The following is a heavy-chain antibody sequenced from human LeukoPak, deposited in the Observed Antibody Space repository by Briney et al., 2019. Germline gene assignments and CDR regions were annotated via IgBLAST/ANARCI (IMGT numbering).Heavy chain of an antibody. CDR3: ARGPWGSYGMAV. D-gene: IGHD7-27*01. CDR1: GYTFIDYY. J-gene: IGHJ6*02. CDR2: LNPNRGDT. Sequence: ASVKVSCKASGYTFIDYYIQWVRQAPGQGLEWMGRLNPNRGDTEYAEKFQGRVTMTGDTSIFTAYMELGGLRSDDTAVYYCARGPWGSYGMAVWGQGTTVTVSS. V-gene: IGHV1-2*06.